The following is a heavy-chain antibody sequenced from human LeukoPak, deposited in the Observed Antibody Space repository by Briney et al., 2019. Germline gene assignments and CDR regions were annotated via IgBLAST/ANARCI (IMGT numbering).Heavy chain of an antibody. Sequence: GGSLRLSCAASGFTFSGSAIHWVRQASGKGLEWLGRIRSKADSYTTAYAASVKGRFIVSRDDSKNTAYLQMNSLKTEDTAVYYCRAAADLNDYWGQGTLVTVSS. V-gene: IGHV3-73*01. CDR1: GFTFSGSA. CDR2: IRSKADSYTT. CDR3: RAAADLNDY. D-gene: IGHD6-13*01. J-gene: IGHJ4*02.